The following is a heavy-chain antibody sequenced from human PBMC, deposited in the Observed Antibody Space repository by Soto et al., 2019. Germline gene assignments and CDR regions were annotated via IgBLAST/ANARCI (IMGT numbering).Heavy chain of an antibody. CDR2: IDPSDSYT. Sequence: PGESLKISCKGSGYSFTSYWITWVRQMPGKGLEWMGRIDPSDSYTGYRPSFQGHVTISVDKSISTAYLQWSSLKASDTAMYYCARGSAYCSGGSCYGSFDPWGQGTLVTVSS. D-gene: IGHD2-15*01. J-gene: IGHJ5*02. CDR3: ARGSAYCSGGSCYGSFDP. V-gene: IGHV5-10-1*01. CDR1: GYSFTSYW.